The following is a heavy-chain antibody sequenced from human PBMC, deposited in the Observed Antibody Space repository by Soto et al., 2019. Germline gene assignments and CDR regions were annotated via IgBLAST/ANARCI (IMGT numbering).Heavy chain of an antibody. CDR1: GGSISSGGYY. J-gene: IGHJ3*02. V-gene: IGHV4-31*03. Sequence: SETLSLTCTVSGGSISSGGYYWSWIRQHPGKGLEWIGYIYYSGSTYYNPSLKSRVTISVDTSKNQFSLKLSSVTAADTAVYYCARDSSSGDYYDSSGYRRDAFDIWGQGTMVTVSS. CDR2: IYYSGST. CDR3: ARDSSSGDYYDSSGYRRDAFDI. D-gene: IGHD3-22*01.